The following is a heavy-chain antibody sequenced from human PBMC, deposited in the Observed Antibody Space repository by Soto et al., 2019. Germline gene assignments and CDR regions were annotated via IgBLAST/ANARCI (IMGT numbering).Heavy chain of an antibody. Sequence: GGSLRLSCAASGFTFRSYWMQWVRQAPGKGLVWVSWINSDGSSTSYADSVKGRFTISRDNAKNTLYLQMNSLRAEDTAVYYCAKRATGTYFDDWGQGTLVTVSS. D-gene: IGHD1-1*01. CDR2: INSDGSST. CDR3: AKRATGTYFDD. CDR1: GFTFRSYW. J-gene: IGHJ4*02. V-gene: IGHV3-74*01.